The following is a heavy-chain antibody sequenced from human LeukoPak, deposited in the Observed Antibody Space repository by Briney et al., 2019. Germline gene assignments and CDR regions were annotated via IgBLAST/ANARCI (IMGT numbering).Heavy chain of an antibody. CDR3: ARAEGSGSSFDY. J-gene: IGHJ4*02. V-gene: IGHV3-21*01. CDR2: ISSSSTHI. CDR1: GXTFSSYS. D-gene: IGHD3-10*01. Sequence: PGGSLRLSGAASGXTFSSYSMNRVRQAPGKGLEWVSSISSSSTHIYYADSVKGRFTISRDNAKNSLYLQMNSLRVEDTAVYYCARAEGSGSSFDYWGQGTLVTVSS.